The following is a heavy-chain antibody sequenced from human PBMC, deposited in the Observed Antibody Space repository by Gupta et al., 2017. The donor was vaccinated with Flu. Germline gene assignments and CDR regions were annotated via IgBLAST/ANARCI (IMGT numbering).Heavy chain of an antibody. V-gene: IGHV1-58*01. D-gene: IGHD2-21*01. CDR3: SAALVGCSRRHCYPP. J-gene: IGHJ5*02. CDR2: IVVGSRNI. CDR1: GFPFTRSA. Sequence: GFPFTRSAVHWLRRTRGQRLEWMGWIVVGSRNINYAQRFHESVTFSSDMSTGTAYIELSSSRPDDAAVDYYSAALVGCSRRHCYPPWGQGTLVTVSS.